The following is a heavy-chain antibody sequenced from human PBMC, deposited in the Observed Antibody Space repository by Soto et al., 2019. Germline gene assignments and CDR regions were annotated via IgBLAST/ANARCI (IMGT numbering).Heavy chain of an antibody. J-gene: IGHJ6*02. CDR3: ARGDRTDFWSGYYYYYYGMDV. D-gene: IGHD3-3*01. Sequence: GGSLRLSCAASGFTFSDYYMSWIRQAPGKGLEWVSYISSSGSTIYYADSVKGRFTISRDNAKNSLYLQMNSLRAEDTAVYYCARGDRTDFWSGYYYYYYGMDVWGQGTTVTVSS. V-gene: IGHV3-11*01. CDR2: ISSSGSTI. CDR1: GFTFSDYY.